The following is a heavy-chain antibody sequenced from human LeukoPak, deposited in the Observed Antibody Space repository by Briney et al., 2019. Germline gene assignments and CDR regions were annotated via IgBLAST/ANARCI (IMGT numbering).Heavy chain of an antibody. Sequence: VKVSCKASGGTFSSYAISWVRQAPGQGLEWMGGIIPIFGTAKYAQKFQGRVTITADESTSTAYMELSSLRSEDTAVYYCARDSSDFRNLIPHWGQGTLVTVSS. D-gene: IGHD1-14*01. CDR2: IIPIFGTA. CDR1: GGTFSSYA. J-gene: IGHJ1*01. V-gene: IGHV1-69*13. CDR3: ARDSSDFRNLIPH.